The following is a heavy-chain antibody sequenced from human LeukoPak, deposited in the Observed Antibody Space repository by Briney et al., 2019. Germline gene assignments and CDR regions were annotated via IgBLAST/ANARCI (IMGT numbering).Heavy chain of an antibody. D-gene: IGHD2-2*02. CDR3: AVYCSSTSCYSATYYYYGMDV. J-gene: IGHJ6*02. Sequence: ASVKVSCKVSGYTLTELSMHWVRQAPGKGLEWMGGFDPEDGETIYAQKFQGRVTMTEDTPTDTAYMELSSLRSEDTAVYYCAVYCSSTSCYSATYYYYGMDVWGQGTTVTVSS. V-gene: IGHV1-24*01. CDR1: GYTLTELS. CDR2: FDPEDGET.